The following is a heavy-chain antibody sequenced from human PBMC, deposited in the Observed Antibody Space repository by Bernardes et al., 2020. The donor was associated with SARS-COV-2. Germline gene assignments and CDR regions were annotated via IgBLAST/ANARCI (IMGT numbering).Heavy chain of an antibody. CDR1: GFTFSSYW. Sequence: GGSLRLSCAASGFTFSSYWMSWVRQAPGKGLEWVANIKQDGSEKYYMDSMKGRFTISRDNAKNSLYLQMNSLRAGDTAVYYCARMAEAAAGMGYYYYYGMDVWGQGTTVTVSS. J-gene: IGHJ6*02. CDR2: IKQDGSEK. V-gene: IGHV3-7*01. D-gene: IGHD6-13*01. CDR3: ARMAEAAAGMGYYYYYGMDV.